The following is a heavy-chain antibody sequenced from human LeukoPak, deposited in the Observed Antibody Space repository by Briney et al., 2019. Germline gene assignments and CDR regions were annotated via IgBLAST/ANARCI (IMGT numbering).Heavy chain of an antibody. CDR1: GYTFISYG. V-gene: IGHV1-18*01. J-gene: IGHJ4*02. CDR3: ASMSGYYPSYYFDY. CDR2: ISAYNGNI. Sequence: ASVKVSCTASGYTFISYGITWVRQAPGQGLEWLGWISAYNGNIDYAQKLQGRVTLTTDTSTSTAYMEVRSLRSDDTAVYYCASMSGYYPSYYFDYWGQGTLVTVSS. D-gene: IGHD3-3*01.